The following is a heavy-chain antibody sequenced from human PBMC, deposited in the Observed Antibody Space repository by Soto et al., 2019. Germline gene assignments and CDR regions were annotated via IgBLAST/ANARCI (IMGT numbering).Heavy chain of an antibody. CDR3: TTDNCGSSTCYLNF. J-gene: IGHJ4*02. Sequence: GGSLRLSCAASGIPFSSTYMNWVRQAPGKGLEWVGRIKSKTVGETTDYSAPVKGRFALSRDDSKNTVSLQMNSLKSEDTAIYYCTTDNCGSSTCYLNFWGQGALVTVSS. CDR2: IKSKTVGETT. D-gene: IGHD2-2*01. CDR1: GIPFSSTY. V-gene: IGHV3-15*07.